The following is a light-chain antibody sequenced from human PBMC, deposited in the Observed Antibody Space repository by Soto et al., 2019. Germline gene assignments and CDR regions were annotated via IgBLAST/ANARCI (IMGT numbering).Light chain of an antibody. CDR3: SSYTSNNTYV. J-gene: IGLJ1*01. Sequence: QSALTQPASVSGSPGQSITISCTGTSSDVGGYNYVSWYQQHPGKAPKLMIYEVSNRPSGVSDRFSGSNSGNTASLTISGLQAEDEADYYCSSYTSNNTYVFXTGTKVTVL. CDR1: SSDVGGYNY. V-gene: IGLV2-14*01. CDR2: EVS.